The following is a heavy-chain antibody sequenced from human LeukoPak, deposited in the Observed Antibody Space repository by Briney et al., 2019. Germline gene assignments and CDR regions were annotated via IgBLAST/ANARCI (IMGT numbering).Heavy chain of an antibody. D-gene: IGHD6-13*01. J-gene: IGHJ1*01. CDR3: AGEAAAAVLAYFQH. CDR1: GGSFSGYY. CDR2: INHSGST. V-gene: IGHV4-34*01. Sequence: SETLSLTCAVYGGSFSGYYWSWIRQPPGKGLEWIGEINHSGSTNYNPSLKSRVTTSVDTSKNQFSLKLSSVTAADTAVYYCAGEAAAAVLAYFQHWGQGTLVTVSS.